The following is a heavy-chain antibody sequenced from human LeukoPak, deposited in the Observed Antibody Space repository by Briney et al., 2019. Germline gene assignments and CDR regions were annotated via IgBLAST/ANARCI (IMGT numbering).Heavy chain of an antibody. CDR3: AELGITMIGGV. CDR1: GFTFSSYS. CDR2: ISSSGSTI. Sequence: GGSLRLSCAASGFTFSSYSMNRVRQAPGKGLEWVSYISSSGSTIYYADSVKGRFTISRDNAKNSLYLQMNSLRAEDTAVYYCAELGITMIGGVWGKGTTVTISS. J-gene: IGHJ6*04. V-gene: IGHV3-48*04. D-gene: IGHD3-10*02.